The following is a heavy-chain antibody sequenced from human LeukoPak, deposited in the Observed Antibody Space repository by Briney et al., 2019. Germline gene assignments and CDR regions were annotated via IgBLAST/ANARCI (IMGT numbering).Heavy chain of an antibody. CDR3: AYSSYYSWYFDY. CDR1: GFSLSSSGVG. J-gene: IGHJ4*02. Sequence: SGPTLVKSTQTLTLTFTFSGFSLSSSGVGVGCIRQPPGKALEWLALIYWDDDERYSPSLKSRLTITKDTSKNQVVLTMTNMDPVDTATYLCAYSSYYSWYFDYWGQGTLVTVSS. D-gene: IGHD3-22*01. CDR2: IYWDDDE. V-gene: IGHV2-5*02.